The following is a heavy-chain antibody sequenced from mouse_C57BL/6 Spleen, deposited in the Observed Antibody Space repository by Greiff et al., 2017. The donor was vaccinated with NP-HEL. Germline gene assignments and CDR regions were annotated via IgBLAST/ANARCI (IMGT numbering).Heavy chain of an antibody. CDR2: INPSTGGT. CDR3: ASYYDYDGYYFDY. D-gene: IGHD2-4*01. CDR1: GYSFTGYY. Sequence: VQLQQSGPELVKPGASVKISCKASGYSFTGYYMNWVKQSPEKSLEWIGEINPSTGGTTYNQKFKAKATLTVDKSSSTAYMQLKSLTSEDSAVYYCASYYDYDGYYFDYWGQGTTLTVSS. V-gene: IGHV1-42*01. J-gene: IGHJ2*01.